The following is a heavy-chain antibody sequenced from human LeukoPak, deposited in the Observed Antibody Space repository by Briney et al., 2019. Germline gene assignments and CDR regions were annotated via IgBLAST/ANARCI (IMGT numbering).Heavy chain of an antibody. V-gene: IGHV4-59*01. CDR2: IYYSGMT. J-gene: IGHJ4*02. D-gene: IGHD4-17*01. CDR1: GGSISSYY. CDR3: ASADYDDYYIDF. Sequence: PSETLSLTCTVSGGSISSYYWSWIRQPPGKGLEWIGYIYYSGMTNYNPSLKSRATISLDTSKNQFSLKLSSVTAADTAVYYCASADYDDYYIDFWGQGTLVTVYS.